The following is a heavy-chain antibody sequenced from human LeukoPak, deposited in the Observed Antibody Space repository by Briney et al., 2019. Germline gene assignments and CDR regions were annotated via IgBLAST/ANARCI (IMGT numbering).Heavy chain of an antibody. D-gene: IGHD2-15*01. CDR3: ARELVANWFDP. CDR1: GFTFSSYW. J-gene: IGHJ5*02. V-gene: IGHV3-74*01. Sequence: GGSLRLSCAASGFTFSSYWMHWVRQSPGKRLVWVSRINSDGRSTSYADSVKGRFTISRDTTKNTLYMQMNSLRAEDTAVYYCARELVANWFDPWGQGTLVTVSS. CDR2: INSDGRST.